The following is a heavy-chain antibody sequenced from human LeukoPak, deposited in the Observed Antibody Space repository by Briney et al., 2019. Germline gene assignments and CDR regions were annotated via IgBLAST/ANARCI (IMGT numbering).Heavy chain of an antibody. CDR3: ARGALTYYYGSGSQLDY. CDR1: GFTFSSYA. J-gene: IGHJ4*02. V-gene: IGHV3-23*01. CDR2: ISGSGGRT. Sequence: GGSLRLSCAASGFTFSSYAMSWVRQVPGKGLEWVTSISGSGGRTYYADSVKGRFTISRDNSKNKVDLQMNNLRAEDTALYYCARGALTYYYGSGSQLDYWGQGTLVTVSS. D-gene: IGHD3-10*01.